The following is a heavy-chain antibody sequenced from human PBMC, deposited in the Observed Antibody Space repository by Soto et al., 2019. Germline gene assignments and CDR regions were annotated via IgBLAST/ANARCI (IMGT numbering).Heavy chain of an antibody. CDR2: ISGSGSFT. J-gene: IGHJ4*02. CDR3: AKIPTGSGSSKFDY. Sequence: PGGSLRHSFAASGFTCRTYAMNWVRQATGKGLEWISAISGSGSFTHYADSVRGRFTISRDNSQNQLYLQMNNLRGDDTAMYYCAKIPTGSGSSKFDYWGQGIQVTVSS. CDR1: GFTCRTYA. D-gene: IGHD3-10*01. V-gene: IGHV3-23*01.